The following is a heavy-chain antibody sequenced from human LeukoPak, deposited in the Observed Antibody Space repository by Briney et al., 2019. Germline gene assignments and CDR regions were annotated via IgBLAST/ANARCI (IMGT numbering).Heavy chain of an antibody. CDR3: AKELWFGELEEPLDY. Sequence: GGSLRLSCAASGFTFSSYSMNWVRQAPGKGLEWVSSISSSSSYIYYADSVKGRFTISRDNAKNSLYLQMNSLRAEDTAVYYCAKELWFGELEEPLDYWGQGTLVTVSS. D-gene: IGHD3-10*01. V-gene: IGHV3-21*04. J-gene: IGHJ4*02. CDR1: GFTFSSYS. CDR2: ISSSSSYI.